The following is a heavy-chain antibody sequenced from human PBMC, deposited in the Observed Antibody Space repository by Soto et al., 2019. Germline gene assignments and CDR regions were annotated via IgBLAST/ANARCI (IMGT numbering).Heavy chain of an antibody. CDR1: GGSISSYY. CDR2: INHSGST. Sequence: SETLSLTCTVSGGSISSYYWSWIRQPPGKGLEWIGEINHSGSTNYNPSLKSRVTISVDTSKNQFSLKLSSVTAADTAVYYCARGQDYDILTGYVGPYFDYWGQGTLVTVSS. D-gene: IGHD3-9*01. CDR3: ARGQDYDILTGYVGPYFDY. V-gene: IGHV4-34*01. J-gene: IGHJ4*02.